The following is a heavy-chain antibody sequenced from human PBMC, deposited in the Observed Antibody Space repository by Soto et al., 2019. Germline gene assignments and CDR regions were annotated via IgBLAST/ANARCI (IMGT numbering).Heavy chain of an antibody. J-gene: IGHJ6*03. V-gene: IGHV1-46*03. Sequence: ASVKVSCTASGYTFTSYYMHWVRQAPGQGLEWMGIINPSGGSTSYAQKFQGRVTMTRDTSTSTVYMELSSLRSEDTAVYYCARRGNGQVVAATRPRGYYYYMDVWGKGTTVTVSS. D-gene: IGHD2-15*01. CDR3: ARRGNGQVVAATRPRGYYYYMDV. CDR1: GYTFTSYY. CDR2: INPSGGST.